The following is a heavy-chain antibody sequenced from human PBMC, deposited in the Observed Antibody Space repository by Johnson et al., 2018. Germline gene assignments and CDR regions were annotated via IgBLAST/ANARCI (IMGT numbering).Heavy chain of an antibody. V-gene: IGHV3-13*01. Sequence: VQLVESGGGLVQPGGSLRLSCAASGFTFSSYDMHWVRQATGKGLEWVSAIGTAGDTYYPGSVKGRFTIPRENAKNSLYLQMNSLRAGDTAVYYCARVGYYYDISGYYYDYAFDIWSQGTMVTVSS. J-gene: IGHJ3*02. D-gene: IGHD3-22*01. CDR3: ARVGYYYDISGYYYDYAFDI. CDR2: IGTAGDT. CDR1: GFTFSSYD.